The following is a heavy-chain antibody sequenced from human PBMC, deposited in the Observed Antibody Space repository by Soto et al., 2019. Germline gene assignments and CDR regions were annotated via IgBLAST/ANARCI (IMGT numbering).Heavy chain of an antibody. Sequence: QVQLQESGPGLVKPSGTLSLTCAVSSGSISSSNWWSWVRQPPGKGLEWIGEIYHSGSTHYNPSLKSRVTRSVDNSKNHSSLQVSSVTAADTAVYYWARGGYCSIISCGRYDYWGQGTLVTVSS. J-gene: IGHJ4*02. V-gene: IGHV4-4*02. CDR2: IYHSGST. CDR3: ARGGYCSIISCGRYDY. CDR1: SGSISSSNW. D-gene: IGHD2-2*01.